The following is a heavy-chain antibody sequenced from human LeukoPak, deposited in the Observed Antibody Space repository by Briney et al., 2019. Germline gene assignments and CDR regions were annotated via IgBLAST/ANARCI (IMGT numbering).Heavy chain of an antibody. J-gene: IGHJ4*02. Sequence: GGSLRLSCEASGFTFTTYWIHWVRQGPGKGLVWVSRIKYDGSTSNYADSVKGRFTISRDNAKNTLYLQMNSLRAEDTAVYYCASKWYCGGDCYYQIDYWGQGTLVTVSS. V-gene: IGHV3-74*01. CDR2: IKYDGSTS. CDR1: GFTFTTYW. D-gene: IGHD2-21*02. CDR3: ASKWYCGGDCYYQIDY.